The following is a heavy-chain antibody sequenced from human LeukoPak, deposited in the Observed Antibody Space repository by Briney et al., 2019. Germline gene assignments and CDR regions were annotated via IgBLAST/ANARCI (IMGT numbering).Heavy chain of an antibody. CDR2: IDSRSGST. CDR3: AGDGYNWDGYGWFDP. J-gene: IGHJ5*02. CDR1: QFTFSHFN. Sequence: GGSLRLSCADSQFTFSHFNMNRVRQPPGKGLEWVSYIDSRSGSTFYADSVKGRFTISRDNAKNSLYLQMNGLRVEDTAVYYCAGDGYNWDGYGWFDPWGQGTPVIVSS. V-gene: IGHV3-48*01. D-gene: IGHD1-1*01.